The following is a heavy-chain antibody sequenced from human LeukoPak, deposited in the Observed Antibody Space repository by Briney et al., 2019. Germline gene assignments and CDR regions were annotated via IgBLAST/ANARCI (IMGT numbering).Heavy chain of an antibody. J-gene: IGHJ3*02. CDR2: INSDGSST. V-gene: IGHV3-74*01. CDR1: GFTFSNAW. Sequence: SGGSLRLSCAASGFTFSNAWMSWVRQAPGKGLVWVSRINSDGSSTSYADSVKGRFTISRDNAKNTLYLQMNSLRAEDTAVYYCARDKDSSGQDGPPYAFDIWGQGTMVTVSS. D-gene: IGHD3-22*01. CDR3: ARDKDSSGQDGPPYAFDI.